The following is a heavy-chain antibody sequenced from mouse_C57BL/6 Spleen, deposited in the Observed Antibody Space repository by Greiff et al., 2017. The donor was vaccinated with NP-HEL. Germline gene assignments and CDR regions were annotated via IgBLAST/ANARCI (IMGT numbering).Heavy chain of an antibody. J-gene: IGHJ1*03. V-gene: IGHV5-17*01. Sequence: EVHLVESGGGLVKPGGSLKLSCAASGFTFSDYGMHWVRQAPEKGLEWVAYISSGSSTIYYADTVKGRFTISRDNAKNTLFLQMTSLRSEDTAMYYCARLNDYGYFDVWGTGTTVTVSS. CDR2: ISSGSSTI. D-gene: IGHD2-3*01. CDR1: GFTFSDYG. CDR3: ARLNDYGYFDV.